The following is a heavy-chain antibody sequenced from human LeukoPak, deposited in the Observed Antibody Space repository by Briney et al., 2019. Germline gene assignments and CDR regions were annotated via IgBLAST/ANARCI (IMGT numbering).Heavy chain of an antibody. CDR1: GFSLSTSGVG. V-gene: IGHV2-5*01. J-gene: IGHJ2*01. Sequence: SGPTLVNPTQTLTLTCTFSGFSLSTSGVGVGWIRQPPGEALEWLALIFWNDDMRYNPSLMTRLTITKATSKKQVVLTMTNVDPVDTATYYCTHISGGYSNWYFDLWGRGTLVTVSS. CDR2: IFWNDDM. D-gene: IGHD3-22*01. CDR3: THISGGYSNWYFDL.